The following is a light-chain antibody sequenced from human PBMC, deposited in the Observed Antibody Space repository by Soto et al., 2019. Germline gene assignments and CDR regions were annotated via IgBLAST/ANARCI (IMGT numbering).Light chain of an antibody. J-gene: IGLJ3*02. V-gene: IGLV2-14*01. Sequence: QSALTQPASVSGSPGQSITISCAGTSSDVGAYNYVSWYQQHPGKAPKLVIYVVGDRPSGVSNRFSGSKSGNTASLTFTGLQAEDEADYYCSSYTRRPDKVVGGGTKLTGL. CDR3: SSYTRRPDKV. CDR1: SSDVGAYNY. CDR2: VVG.